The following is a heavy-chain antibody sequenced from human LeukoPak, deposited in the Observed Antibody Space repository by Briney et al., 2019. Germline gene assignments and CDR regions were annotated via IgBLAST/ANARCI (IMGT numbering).Heavy chain of an antibody. D-gene: IGHD4-17*01. V-gene: IGHV4-31*03. CDR1: GGSISSGGYY. CDR3: ARDQSARDYGDYLFYYYYGMDV. J-gene: IGHJ6*02. CDR2: IYYSGST. Sequence: SQTLSLTCTVSGGSISSGGYYWSWIRQHPGKSLEWIGYIYYSGSTYYNPSLKSRVAISVDTSKNQFSLKLSSVTAADTAVYYCARDQSARDYGDYLFYYYYGMDVWGQGTTVTVSS.